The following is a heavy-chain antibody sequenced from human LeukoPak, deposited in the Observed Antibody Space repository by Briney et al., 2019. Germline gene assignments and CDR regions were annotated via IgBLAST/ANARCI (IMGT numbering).Heavy chain of an antibody. D-gene: IGHD5-18*01. V-gene: IGHV3-21*04. CDR2: SSGSNSYI. CDR3: AKDTASSWWYSDL. CDR1: GFTFNSYS. Sequence: PGGSLRLSCAASGFTFNSYSMNWVRQAPGQGLEWVSSSSGSNSYIYYADSMRGRFTISRDNSTNTLYLQVNSLIAEDTAVYYCAKDTASSWWYSDLWGRGTLVSVSS. J-gene: IGHJ2*01.